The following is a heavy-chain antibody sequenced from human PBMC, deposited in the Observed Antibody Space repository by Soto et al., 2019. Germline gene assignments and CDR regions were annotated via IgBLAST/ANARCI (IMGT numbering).Heavy chain of an antibody. D-gene: IGHD6-13*01. J-gene: IGHJ4*02. V-gene: IGHV4-39*01. CDR3: TRVIYSSSWYKSFFFDY. CDR2: IHSSGST. Sequence: QLQLQESGPGLVKPSETLSLTCTVSGDSISSADYYWGWIRQPPGQGLEWIGTIHSSGSTYYNTSLKSRVTVSMDMSKNQFSLNLSSVITLDTAVYYCTRVIYSSSWYKSFFFDYWGQGILVTVSS. CDR1: GDSISSADYY.